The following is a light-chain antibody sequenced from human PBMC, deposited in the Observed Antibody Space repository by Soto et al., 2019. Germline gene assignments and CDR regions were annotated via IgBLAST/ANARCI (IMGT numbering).Light chain of an antibody. J-gene: IGKJ1*01. CDR1: QSVSSSY. V-gene: IGKV3-20*01. CDR2: GAS. Sequence: EIVLTQSPGTLSLSPGERATLSCRASQSVSSSYLAWYQQKPGQAPRLLIYGASSRATGIPDRFSGSGSGTDVTLTIIRLEAEDFAVYYCQQYGSSPRTFGQGTKVEIK. CDR3: QQYGSSPRT.